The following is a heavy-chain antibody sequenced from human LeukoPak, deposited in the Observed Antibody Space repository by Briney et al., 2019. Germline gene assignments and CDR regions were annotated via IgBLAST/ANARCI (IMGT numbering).Heavy chain of an antibody. D-gene: IGHD3-22*01. J-gene: IGHJ4*02. CDR3: ARGSGYYLGHFDY. CDR1: GFTFSTYW. V-gene: IGHV3-7*01. CDR2: IKQDGSEK. Sequence: GGSLRLSCAASGFTFSTYWMCWVRQAPGEGLEWVANIKQDGSEKYYVDSVKGRFTISRDNAKNSLYLQMNSLRAEDTAVYYCARGSGYYLGHFDYWGQGTLVTVSS.